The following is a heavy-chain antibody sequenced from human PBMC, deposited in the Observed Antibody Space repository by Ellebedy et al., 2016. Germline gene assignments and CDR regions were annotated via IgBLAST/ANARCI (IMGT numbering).Heavy chain of an antibody. V-gene: IGHV3-23*01. D-gene: IGHD6-13*01. J-gene: IGHJ5*02. CDR2: ISGSGSST. CDR1: GFSSRMYD. Sequence: GGSLRLXCAASGFSSRMYDMGWVRQAPGKGLEWVSGISGSGSSTHYADSVKGRFTISRDNSKNTLYLQMNRLRAEDTAVYFCARGPRYSNNWERFDPWGQGTLVTVSS. CDR3: ARGPRYSNNWERFDP.